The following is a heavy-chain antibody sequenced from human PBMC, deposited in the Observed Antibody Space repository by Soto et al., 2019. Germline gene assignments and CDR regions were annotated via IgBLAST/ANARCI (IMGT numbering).Heavy chain of an antibody. J-gene: IGHJ4*01. V-gene: IGHV3-23*01. D-gene: IGHD5-12*01. CDR2: ISVSGDKT. CDR1: GFSIDTYS. Sequence: EVQLLESGGGLVQPGGSLRLSCAVSGFSIDTYSFAWVRQTPAKGLQWVSSISVSGDKTFYIDSVQGRFTISRDISKNTLSLQMHNLRVEDSAIYFCARWDGYADLWGRGTLVTVSS. CDR3: ARWDGYADL.